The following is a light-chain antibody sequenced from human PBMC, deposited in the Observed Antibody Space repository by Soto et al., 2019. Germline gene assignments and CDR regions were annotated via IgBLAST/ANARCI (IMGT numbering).Light chain of an antibody. Sequence: EIVLTQSPGILSLSPGERATLSCRASQTVSTKYLAWYQQKPGQAPRLLISGASSRAPDIPDRFSGSGSGTDFTLTISRLEPEDFAVYYCQQCGSSLPITFGQGTRLEIK. CDR2: GAS. CDR3: QQCGSSLPIT. J-gene: IGKJ5*01. V-gene: IGKV3-20*01. CDR1: QTVSTKY.